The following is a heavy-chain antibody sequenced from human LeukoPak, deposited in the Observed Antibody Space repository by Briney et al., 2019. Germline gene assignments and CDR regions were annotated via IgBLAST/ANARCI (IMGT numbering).Heavy chain of an antibody. D-gene: IGHD1-26*01. J-gene: IGHJ4*02. CDR2: MSSSGGTI. V-gene: IGHV3-48*03. CDR1: GFSFSSYE. Sequence: GRSLRLSCAASGFSFSSYEMNWVRQAPGKGLEWVSYMSSSGGTIYYADSVKGRFTISRDNGKNSLYLQMNSLRAEDTAVYYCARGMTGSYFGHFDYWGQGTLVTVSS. CDR3: ARGMTGSYFGHFDY.